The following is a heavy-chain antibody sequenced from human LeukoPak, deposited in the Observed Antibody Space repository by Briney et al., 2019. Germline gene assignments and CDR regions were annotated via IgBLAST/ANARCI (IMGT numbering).Heavy chain of an antibody. V-gene: IGHV3-74*01. J-gene: IGHJ6*02. D-gene: IGHD1-26*01. Sequence: GGSLRLSCAASGFTFSTSWMHWVRQAPGKGLVWVSRINDDGSTTTHADSVKGRFTICRDNAKNSLYLQMNSLRAEDTAVYYCAREGLVDYGMDVWGQGTTVTVSS. CDR3: AREGLVDYGMDV. CDR2: INDDGSTT. CDR1: GFTFSTSW.